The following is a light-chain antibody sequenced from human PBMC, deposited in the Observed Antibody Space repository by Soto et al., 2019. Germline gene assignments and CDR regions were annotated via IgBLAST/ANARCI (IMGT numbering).Light chain of an antibody. Sequence: ESVLTQSPATLSLSPGERATFSCRASQNFGSYLAWYQQKPGQAPRLLIYDASNRATGVPARFSGSGSGTDFTLTISSLEPEDFAIYYCQRRSNWYTFGQGTKLEIK. V-gene: IGKV3-11*01. CDR3: QRRSNWYT. J-gene: IGKJ2*01. CDR2: DAS. CDR1: QNFGSY.